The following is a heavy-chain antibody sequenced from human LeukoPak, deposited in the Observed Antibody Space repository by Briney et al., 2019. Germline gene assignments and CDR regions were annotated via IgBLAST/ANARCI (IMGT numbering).Heavy chain of an antibody. CDR3: ARFPAMVEGGRFDP. J-gene: IGHJ5*02. V-gene: IGHV4-59*01. D-gene: IGHD5-18*01. CDR2: IYYSGST. CDR1: DGSISSYY. Sequence: SETLSLTCTVSDGSISSYYWSWIRQPPGKGLEWIGYIYYSGSTNYNPSLKSRVTISVDTSKNQFSLKLSSVTAADTAVYYCARFPAMVEGGRFDPWGQGTLVTVSS.